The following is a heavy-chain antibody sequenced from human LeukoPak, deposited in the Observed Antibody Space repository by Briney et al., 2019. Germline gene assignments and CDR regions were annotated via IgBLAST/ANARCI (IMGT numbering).Heavy chain of an antibody. J-gene: IGHJ4*02. CDR3: ARVIAARDYLDY. V-gene: IGHV3-11*06. D-gene: IGHD6-6*01. Sequence: GRFTISRDNAKNSLYLQMNSLRAEDTAVYYCARVIAARDYLDYWGQGTLVTVSS.